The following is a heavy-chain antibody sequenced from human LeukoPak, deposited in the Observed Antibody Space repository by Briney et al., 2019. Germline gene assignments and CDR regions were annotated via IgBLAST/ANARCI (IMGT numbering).Heavy chain of an antibody. Sequence: GGSLRLSCAASGFTFSSYAMSWVRQAPGKGLEWVSAISGSGGSTYYADSVKGRFTISRDNSKNTLYLQMNSLRSEDTAVYYCARDLYSSNWYVFDYWGRGTLVTVSS. D-gene: IGHD6-13*01. CDR1: GFTFSSYA. V-gene: IGHV3-23*01. CDR3: ARDLYSSNWYVFDY. CDR2: ISGSGGST. J-gene: IGHJ4*02.